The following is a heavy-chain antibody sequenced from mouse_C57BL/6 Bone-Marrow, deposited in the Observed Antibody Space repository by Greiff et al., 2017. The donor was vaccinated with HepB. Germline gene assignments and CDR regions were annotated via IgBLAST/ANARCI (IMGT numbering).Heavy chain of an antibody. V-gene: IGHV5-17*01. Sequence: QVVESGGGLVKPGGSLKLSCAASGFTFSDYGMHWVRQAPEKGLEWVAYISSGSSTIYYADTVKGRFTISRDNAKNTLFLQMTSLRSEDTAMYYCARDFAYWGQGTLVTVSA. CDR1: GFTFSDYG. CDR2: ISSGSSTI. J-gene: IGHJ3*01. CDR3: ARDFAY.